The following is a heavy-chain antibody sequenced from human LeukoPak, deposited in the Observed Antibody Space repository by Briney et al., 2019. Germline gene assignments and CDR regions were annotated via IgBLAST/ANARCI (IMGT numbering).Heavy chain of an antibody. V-gene: IGHV3-23*01. Sequence: EGSLRLSCAASGFTFSTYAMSWVRQAPGKGLEWVSAINGRGDNTYYADFVKGRFTISRDNSKSTVFLQMNSLRTEDTAVYYCAKDRVSPGFNLFDPWGQGTLVTVSS. CDR1: GFTFSTYA. J-gene: IGHJ5*02. CDR2: INGRGDNT. D-gene: IGHD3-16*01. CDR3: AKDRVSPGFNLFDP.